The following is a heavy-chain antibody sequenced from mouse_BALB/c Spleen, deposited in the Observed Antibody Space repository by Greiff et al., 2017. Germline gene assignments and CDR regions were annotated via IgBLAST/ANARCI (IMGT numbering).Heavy chain of an antibody. V-gene: IGHV1-7*01. CDR2: INPSTGYT. CDR3: ARGEVPWFAY. D-gene: IGHD2-14*01. J-gene: IGHJ3*01. Sequence: QVQLQQSGAELAKPGASVKMSCKASGYTFTSYWMHWVKQRPGQGLEWIGYINPSTGYTEYNQKFKDKATLTADKSSSTAYMQLSSLTSEDSAVYYCARGEVPWFAYWGQGTLVTVSA. CDR1: GYTFTSYW.